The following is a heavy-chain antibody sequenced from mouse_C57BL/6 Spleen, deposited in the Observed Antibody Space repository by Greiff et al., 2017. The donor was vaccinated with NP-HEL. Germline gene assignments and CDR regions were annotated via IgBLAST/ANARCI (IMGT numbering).Heavy chain of an antibody. CDR1: GYTFTSYW. CDR3: ARIKKIVATYFDY. J-gene: IGHJ2*01. D-gene: IGHD1-1*01. CDR2: TNPTNGRT. V-gene: IGHV1S81*02. Sequence: QVQLQQPGAELVKAGASVKMSCKASGYTFTSYWMHWVKQRLGQGLEWFAETNPTNGRTYYNEKFKSKATLTVDKYSSTAYMLLSGPTYEDSAVYYCARIKKIVATYFDYWCQGTTLTVSS.